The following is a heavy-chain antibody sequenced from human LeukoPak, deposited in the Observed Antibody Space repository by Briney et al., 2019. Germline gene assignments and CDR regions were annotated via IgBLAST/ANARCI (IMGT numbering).Heavy chain of an antibody. CDR2: ISYDGTKK. CDR1: GFTFSHYA. CDR3: ARAADHDAVDI. J-gene: IGHJ3*02. Sequence: PGGSLRLSCAASGFTFSHYAMHWVHQTPGKGLEWVAIISYDGTKKYSADSVKGRFTISRDSSKKTLYLQMNSLRTEDTAVYYCARAADHDAVDIWGQGTLVTVSS. V-gene: IGHV3-30-3*01.